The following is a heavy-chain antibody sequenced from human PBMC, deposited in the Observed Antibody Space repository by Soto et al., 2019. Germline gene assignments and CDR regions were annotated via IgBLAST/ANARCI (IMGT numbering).Heavy chain of an antibody. CDR1: GFTVSSNY. CDR2: IYSGGST. V-gene: IGHV3-53*04. J-gene: IGHJ4*02. Sequence: GGSLRLSCAASGFTVSSNYMSWVRQAPGKGLEWVSVIYSGGSTYYADSVKGRFTISRHNSKNTLYLQMNSLRAEDTAVYYCARESQEDYGDYVPGDWGQGTLVTVSS. CDR3: ARESQEDYGDYVPGD. D-gene: IGHD4-17*01.